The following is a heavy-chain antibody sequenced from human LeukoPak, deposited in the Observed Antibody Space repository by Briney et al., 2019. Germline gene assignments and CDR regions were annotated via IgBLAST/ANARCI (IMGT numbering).Heavy chain of an antibody. Sequence: PSETLSLTCTVSGDSMSSFYWGWIRQPPGKGLEWIGSISYSGNTYYNPSLKSRVTISVDTSKNQFSLKLSSVTAADTAVYYCARDQSGWFDPWGQGTLVTVSS. J-gene: IGHJ5*02. CDR1: GDSMSSFY. V-gene: IGHV4-39*07. CDR3: ARDQSGWFDP. D-gene: IGHD3-10*01. CDR2: ISYSGNT.